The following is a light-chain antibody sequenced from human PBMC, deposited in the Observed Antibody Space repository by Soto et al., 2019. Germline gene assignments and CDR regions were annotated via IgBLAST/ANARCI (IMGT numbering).Light chain of an antibody. V-gene: IGKV3-11*01. CDR2: DAS. CDR1: QSVSSY. J-gene: IGKJ2*01. Sequence: EIGLTQSPATLSLSPGERATLSCRASQSVSSYLAWDQQKPGQAPRLLIYDASNRATGIPARFSGSGSGTDFTLTISSLEPEDFAVYYCQQRSNWPGTFGQGTKLEIK. CDR3: QQRSNWPGT.